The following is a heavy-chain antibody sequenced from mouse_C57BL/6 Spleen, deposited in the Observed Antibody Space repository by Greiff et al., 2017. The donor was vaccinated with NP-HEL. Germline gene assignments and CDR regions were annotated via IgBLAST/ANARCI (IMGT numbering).Heavy chain of an antibody. CDR2: IWRGGST. CDR1: GFSLTSYG. CDR3: AKTPANWDVGRAMDY. D-gene: IGHD4-1*01. J-gene: IGHJ4*01. V-gene: IGHV2-5*01. Sequence: QVQLKESGPGLVQPSQSLSITCTVSGFSLTSYGVHWVRQSPGKGLEWLGVIWRGGSTDYNAAFMSRLSITKDNSKSQVFFKMNSLQADDTAIYYCAKTPANWDVGRAMDYWGQGTSVTVSS.